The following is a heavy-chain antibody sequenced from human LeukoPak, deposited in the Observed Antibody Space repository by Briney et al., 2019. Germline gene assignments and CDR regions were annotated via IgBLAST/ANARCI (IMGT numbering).Heavy chain of an antibody. CDR1: GYSFTAYY. V-gene: IGHV1-2*02. CDR3: ARSPHILTGENFDY. D-gene: IGHD3-9*01. J-gene: IGHJ4*02. CDR2: INPNSGGT. Sequence: ASVKVSFKASGYSFTAYYMHWVRQAPGQGLEWMGWINPNSGGTNYAQKFQGRVTMTRDTSITTAYIEMSRLRSDDTALYYCARSPHILTGENFDYWGQGTLVTVSS.